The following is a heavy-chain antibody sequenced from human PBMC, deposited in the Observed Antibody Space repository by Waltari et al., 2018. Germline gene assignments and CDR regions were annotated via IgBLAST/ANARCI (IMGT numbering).Heavy chain of an antibody. CDR1: GYSISDGFY. J-gene: IGHJ4*02. V-gene: IGHV4-38-2*02. D-gene: IGHD1-26*01. CDR2: IFQSGNT. Sequence: QVQLQEWGPKLVKPSETLSLTCTVSGYSISDGFYWGWIRQPPGKGLEWIGSIFQSGNTYYNPSPKSRVTISIDTSKNQYSLKMTSVTAADPAVYYCAKDPPRRYTGTYTPDYWGQGTLVTVSS. CDR3: AKDPPRRYTGTYTPDY.